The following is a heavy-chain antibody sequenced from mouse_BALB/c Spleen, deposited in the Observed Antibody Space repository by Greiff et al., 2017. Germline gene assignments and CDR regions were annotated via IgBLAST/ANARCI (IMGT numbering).Heavy chain of an antibody. D-gene: IGHD2-2*01. J-gene: IGHJ4*01. CDR2: ISSGSSTI. V-gene: IGHV5-12-2*01. CDR3: ARYGYFFMDY. Sequence: EVKLVESGGGLVQPGGSLKLSCAASGFTFSSYTMSWVRQTPEKRLEWVAYISSGSSTIYYADTVKGRFTISRDNPKNTLFLQMTSLRSEDTAMYYCARYGYFFMDYWGQGTSVTVSS. CDR1: GFTFSSYT.